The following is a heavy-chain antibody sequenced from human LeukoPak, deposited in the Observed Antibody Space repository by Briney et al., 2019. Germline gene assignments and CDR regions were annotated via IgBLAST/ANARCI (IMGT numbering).Heavy chain of an antibody. CDR2: IYPGDSDT. CDR1: GYSFTSYW. D-gene: IGHD6-19*01. V-gene: IGHV5-51*01. CDR3: AGLANYYYYGMDV. J-gene: IGHJ6*02. Sequence: HGESLKISCKGSGYSFTSYWIGWVRQMPGKGLEWMGIIYPGDSDTRYSPSFQGQVTISADKSISTAYLQWSSLKASDTAMYYCAGLANYYYYGMDVWGQGTMVTVSS.